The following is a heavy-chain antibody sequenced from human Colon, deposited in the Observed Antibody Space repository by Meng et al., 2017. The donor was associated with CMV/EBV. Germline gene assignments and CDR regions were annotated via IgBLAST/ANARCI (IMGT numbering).Heavy chain of an antibody. Sequence: RTCAVYGGSFSDYYWTWIRQPPGKGLEWIGEIAHSGTTNYNPSLKSRVTISVDTSKNQFSLTLSSVTVADTAVYYCARGSPGTIDHWGQGTLVTVSS. D-gene: IGHD6-13*01. J-gene: IGHJ4*02. V-gene: IGHV4-34*01. CDR2: IAHSGTT. CDR3: ARGSPGTIDH. CDR1: GGSFSDYY.